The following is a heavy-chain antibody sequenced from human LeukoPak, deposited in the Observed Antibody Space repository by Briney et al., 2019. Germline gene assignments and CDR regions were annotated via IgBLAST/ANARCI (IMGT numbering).Heavy chain of an antibody. CDR2: IYYSGST. J-gene: IGHJ6*02. CDR3: ARVDYYDSSGYPRDYWGQGTLVTVSSGMDV. Sequence: SETLSLTCTVSGASISSSTYFWGWIRQPPGKGLEWIGYIYYSGSTNYNPSLKSRVTISVDTSKNQFSLKLSSVTAADTAVYYCARVDYYDSSGYPRDYWGQGTLVTVSSGMDVWGQGTTVTVSS. V-gene: IGHV4-61*05. CDR1: GASISSSTYF. D-gene: IGHD3-22*01.